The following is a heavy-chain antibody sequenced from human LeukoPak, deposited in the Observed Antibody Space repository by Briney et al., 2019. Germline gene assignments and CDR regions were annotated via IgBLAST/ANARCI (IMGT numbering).Heavy chain of an antibody. J-gene: IGHJ5*02. D-gene: IGHD3-3*01. CDR2: ISRSGSYI. CDR1: GFTFSSYS. Sequence: PGGSLRLSCAASGFTFSSYSMNWVRQAPGKGLEWVSSISRSGSYIYYADSVKGRFTISRDDAKKSLYLQMNGLRAEDTAVYYCARDRDFGVGNWFDPWGQGTLVTVSS. CDR3: ARDRDFGVGNWFDP. V-gene: IGHV3-21*01.